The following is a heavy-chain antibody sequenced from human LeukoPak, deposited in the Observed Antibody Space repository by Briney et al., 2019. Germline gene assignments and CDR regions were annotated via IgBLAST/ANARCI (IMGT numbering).Heavy chain of an antibody. J-gene: IGHJ3*02. D-gene: IGHD6-13*01. Sequence: GGSLRLSCAASGFTFSSYAMSWVRQAPGKGLEWVSAISGSGGSTYYADSVKGRFTISRDNSKNTLYLQMNSLRAEDTAVYYCARILSSSHAFDIWGQGTMVTVSS. CDR3: ARILSSSHAFDI. CDR1: GFTFSSYA. CDR2: ISGSGGST. V-gene: IGHV3-23*01.